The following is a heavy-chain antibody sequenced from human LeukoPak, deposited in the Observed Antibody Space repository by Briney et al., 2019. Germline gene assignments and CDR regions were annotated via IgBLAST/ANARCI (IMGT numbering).Heavy chain of an antibody. V-gene: IGHV1-18*04. CDR3: VREWDHTRMTFDI. D-gene: IGHD1-26*01. Sequence: GASVKVSCKASGYIFTKYYIHWVRQAPGQGLEWMGWIGTYNGNTKYVQEFQGRVTMTTDTSTSTGYMELRNLRSDDTAVYFCVREWDHTRMTFDIWGQGTMVTVSS. J-gene: IGHJ3*02. CDR1: GYIFTKYY. CDR2: IGTYNGNT.